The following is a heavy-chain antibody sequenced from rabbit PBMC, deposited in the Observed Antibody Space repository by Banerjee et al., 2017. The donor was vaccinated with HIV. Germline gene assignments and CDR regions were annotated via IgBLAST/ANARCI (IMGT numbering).Heavy chain of an antibody. D-gene: IGHD4-2*01. CDR2: IDPDFRNI. CDR3: ASGSDWSISRLDL. CDR1: GFDFSSYG. V-gene: IGHV1S21*01. J-gene: IGHJ3*01. Sequence: LVESGGGLVQPGGSLKLSCKASGFDFSSYGVSWVRQAPGKGLEWIGYIDPDFRNINYASWAKGRFTISKTSSTTVTLQMTSLTAADTATYFCASGSDWSISRLDLWGQGTLVTVS.